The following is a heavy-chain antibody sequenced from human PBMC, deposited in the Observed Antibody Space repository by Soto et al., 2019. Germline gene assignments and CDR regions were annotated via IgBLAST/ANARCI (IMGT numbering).Heavy chain of an antibody. J-gene: IGHJ4*02. CDR3: AKGRGGSGSLTPRVDF. CDR2: ISGGGDTT. D-gene: IGHD3-10*01. Sequence: EVQLLESGGGLVQPGGSLRLSCVASGFTFNNYAMTWVRQAPGKGLEWVSAISGGGDTTSYADSVKGRCTVSRDGSKNTMYLQMSSLRAEDTALYYCAKGRGGSGSLTPRVDFWGQGTLVTVSS. CDR1: GFTFNNYA. V-gene: IGHV3-23*01.